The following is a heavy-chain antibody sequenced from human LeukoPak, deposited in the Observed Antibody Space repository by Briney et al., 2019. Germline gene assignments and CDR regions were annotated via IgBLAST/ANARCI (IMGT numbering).Heavy chain of an antibody. CDR2: ISGSGGST. CDR3: AKDRSPGWFDP. V-gene: IGHV3-23*01. CDR1: GFTFSSYW. D-gene: IGHD6-13*01. Sequence: GGSLRLSCAASGFTFSSYWMSRVRQAPGKGLEWVSAISGSGGSTDYADSVKGRFTISRDYAKNTLYLQMNSLRVEDTAMYYCAKDRSPGWFDPWGQGTLVTVSS. J-gene: IGHJ5*02.